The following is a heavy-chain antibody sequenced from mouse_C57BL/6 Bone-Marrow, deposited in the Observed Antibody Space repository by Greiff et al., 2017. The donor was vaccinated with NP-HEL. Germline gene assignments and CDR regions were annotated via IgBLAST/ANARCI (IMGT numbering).Heavy chain of an antibody. CDR1: GYTFTSYW. J-gene: IGHJ2*01. Sequence: QVQLQQPGAELVMPGASVKLSCKASGYTFTSYWMHWVKQRPGQGLEWIGEIDPSDSYTNYNQKFKGKSTLTVDKSYSTAYMQLSSLTSEDSAVYYCARGGYYFDYWGQGTTLTVSS. V-gene: IGHV1-69*01. CDR3: ARGGYYFDY. CDR2: IDPSDSYT.